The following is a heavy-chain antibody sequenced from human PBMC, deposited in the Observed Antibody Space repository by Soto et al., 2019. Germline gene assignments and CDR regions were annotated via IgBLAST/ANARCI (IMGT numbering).Heavy chain of an antibody. D-gene: IGHD1-1*01. V-gene: IGHV3-74*01. CDR1: GFTFSSYW. CDR3: TRDNWNSY. Sequence: GGSLRLSCAASGFTFSSYWMHWVRQAPGKGLVWVSRVKSDGSSTSYADSVKGRFTISRDNAKNTLYLQMNSLRAEDMAVYYCTRDNWNSYWGQGTLVTVSS. J-gene: IGHJ4*02. CDR2: VKSDGSST.